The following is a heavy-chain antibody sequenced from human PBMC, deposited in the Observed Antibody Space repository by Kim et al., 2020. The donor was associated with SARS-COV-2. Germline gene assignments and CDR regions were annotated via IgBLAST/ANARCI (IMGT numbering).Heavy chain of an antibody. J-gene: IGHJ4*02. D-gene: IGHD1-26*01. CDR3: ANLKWELTSRLDY. CDR2: ISGSGGST. CDR1: GFTFSSYA. Sequence: GGSLRLSCAASGFTFSSYAMSWVRQAPGKGLEWVSAISGSGGSTYYADSVKGRFTISRDNSKNTLYLQMNSLRAEDTAVYYCANLKWELTSRLDYWGQGTLVTVSS. V-gene: IGHV3-23*01.